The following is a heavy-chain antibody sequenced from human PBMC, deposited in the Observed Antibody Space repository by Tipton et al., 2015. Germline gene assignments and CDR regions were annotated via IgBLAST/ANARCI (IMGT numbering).Heavy chain of an antibody. D-gene: IGHD6-13*01. CDR3: ARLFYSTSWYWFDP. J-gene: IGHJ5*02. CDR1: GGTFSGYH. CDR2: IYYSGST. V-gene: IGHV4-59*01. Sequence: TLSLTCAVYGGTFSGYHWSWIRQPPGKELEWIGYIYYSGSTNYNPSLKSRVTISVDTSKNQFSLKLSSVTAADTAVYYCARLFYSTSWYWFDPWGQGTLVTVSS.